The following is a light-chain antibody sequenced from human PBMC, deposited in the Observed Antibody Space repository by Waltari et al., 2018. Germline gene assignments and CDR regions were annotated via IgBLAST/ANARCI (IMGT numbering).Light chain of an antibody. CDR3: QQYDNLPPYT. J-gene: IGKJ2*01. CDR2: NAS. V-gene: IGKV1-33*01. Sequence: DIQMTQSPSSLSASVGDRVTITCQASQDIINYLNWYQQKPGKAPKLLIYNASNLETGVPSRFSGSGSGTDLTFTISSLQPEDIATYYCQQYDNLPPYTFGQGTKLEIK. CDR1: QDIINY.